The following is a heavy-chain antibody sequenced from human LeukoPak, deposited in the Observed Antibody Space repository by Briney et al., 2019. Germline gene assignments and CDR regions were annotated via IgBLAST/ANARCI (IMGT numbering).Heavy chain of an antibody. Sequence: TLSLTCTXXXXXXSXXGYYXXWXRQHXXXGLXXXXYXYYSGSTYYNPSLKSRVTISVDTSKNQFSLKLSSVTAADTAVYYCARVRLLWFGELSCWFDPWGQGTLVTVSS. V-gene: IGHV4-31*03. J-gene: IGHJ5*02. CDR2: XYYSGST. CDR3: ARVRLLWFGELSCWFDP. D-gene: IGHD3-10*01. CDR1: XXXXSXXGYY.